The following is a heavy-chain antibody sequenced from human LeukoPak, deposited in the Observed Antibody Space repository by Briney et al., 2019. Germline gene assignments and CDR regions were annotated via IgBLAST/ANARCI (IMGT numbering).Heavy chain of an antibody. Sequence: PSGTLSLTCTVSGGSISSSSYYWGWIRQPPGKGLEWIGSIYYSGSTYYNPSLKSRVTISVDTSKNQFSLKLSSVTAADTAVYYCARIVGAPNWFDPWGKGTTVTVSS. J-gene: IGHJ5*01. CDR3: ARIVGAPNWFDP. CDR2: IYYSGST. CDR1: GGSISSSSYY. V-gene: IGHV4-39*07. D-gene: IGHD1-26*01.